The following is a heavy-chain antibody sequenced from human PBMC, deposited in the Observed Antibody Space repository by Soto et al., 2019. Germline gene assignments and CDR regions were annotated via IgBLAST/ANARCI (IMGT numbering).Heavy chain of an antibody. J-gene: IGHJ4*02. D-gene: IGHD6-13*01. CDR2: INPNSGGP. Sequence: LKVSCKASGYTFTGYYIHWLRQAPGQGLEGMGWINPNSGGPNNAQKSQGGVTMTRDTSISKAYMEMSRLRYDDTAVYYCARSSVDNYSSSWLSYFDYWGQGTLVTVSS. CDR3: ARSSVDNYSSSWLSYFDY. CDR1: GYTFTGYY. V-gene: IGHV1-2*02.